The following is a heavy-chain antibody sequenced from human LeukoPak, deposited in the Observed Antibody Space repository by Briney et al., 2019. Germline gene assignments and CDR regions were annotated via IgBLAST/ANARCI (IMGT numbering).Heavy chain of an antibody. V-gene: IGHV4-4*02. CDR2: IYHSGST. CDR1: GGSISNTNW. D-gene: IGHD3-22*01. Sequence: SETLSLTCGVSGGSISNTNWWSWVRQPPGKGLEWIGEIYHSGSTNYNPSLKSRVTISVDKSKNQFSLKLSSVTAADTAVYYCARNIGYYYDSSGGGWGQGTLVTVSS. J-gene: IGHJ4*02. CDR3: ARNIGYYYDSSGGG.